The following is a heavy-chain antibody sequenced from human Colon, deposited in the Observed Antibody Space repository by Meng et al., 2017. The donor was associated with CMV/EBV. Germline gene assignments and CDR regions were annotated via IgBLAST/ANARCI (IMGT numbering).Heavy chain of an antibody. V-gene: IGHV4-4*07. CDR3: ATGSGDFDH. CDR1: GAPISNFF. D-gene: IGHD1-26*01. J-gene: IGHJ4*02. CDR2: IQSDGNT. Sequence: QLQRQESGPGLVRPSETLSLTCSVSGAPISNFFWSWIRQSAGMRLEWIGRIQSDGNTYYNPSLKSRVTVSQDTSKNQISLRLRSVTAADTAVYYCATGSGDFDHWGQGTLVTASS.